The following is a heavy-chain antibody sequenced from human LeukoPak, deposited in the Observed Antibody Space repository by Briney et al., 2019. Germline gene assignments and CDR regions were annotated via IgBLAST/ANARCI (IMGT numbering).Heavy chain of an antibody. CDR1: GFTVSSNY. V-gene: IGHV3-53*01. CDR2: IYSGGST. D-gene: IGHD6-19*01. Sequence: GGSLRLSCAASGFTVSSNYMSWVRQAPGKGLEWVSVIYSGGSTYYADSVKGRFTISRDNSKNTLYLQVNGLRAEDTAVYYCAKDAYNSGWYYFDYWGQGSLVTVSS. J-gene: IGHJ4*02. CDR3: AKDAYNSGWYYFDY.